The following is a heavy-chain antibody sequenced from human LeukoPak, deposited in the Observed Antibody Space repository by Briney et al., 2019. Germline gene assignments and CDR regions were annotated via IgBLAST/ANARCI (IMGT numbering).Heavy chain of an antibody. J-gene: IGHJ6*03. D-gene: IGHD1-26*01. V-gene: IGHV3-7*01. CDR3: ARATWDPNYYYYMDV. CDR2: IKSDGSEK. CDR1: GMTFSSHW. Sequence: GGSLRLSCAASGMTFSSHWMSWVRQAPGKGLEWVANIKSDGSEKYYLDSVKGRFTISRDNSKNTLYLQMNSLRAEDTAVYFCARATWDPNYYYYMDVWGKGTTVTISS.